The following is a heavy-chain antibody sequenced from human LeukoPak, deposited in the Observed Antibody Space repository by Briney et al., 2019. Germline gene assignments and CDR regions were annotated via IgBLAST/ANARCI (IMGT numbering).Heavy chain of an antibody. J-gene: IGHJ3*02. D-gene: IGHD1-1*01. V-gene: IGHV4-34*01. Sequence: SETLSLTCAVYGGSFSGYYWSWIRQPPGKGLEWIGEINHSGSTNYNPSLKSRVTISVDTPKNQFSLKLSSVTAADTAVYYCARETTGTTNDAFDIWGQGTMVTVSS. CDR1: GGSFSGYY. CDR3: ARETTGTTNDAFDI. CDR2: INHSGST.